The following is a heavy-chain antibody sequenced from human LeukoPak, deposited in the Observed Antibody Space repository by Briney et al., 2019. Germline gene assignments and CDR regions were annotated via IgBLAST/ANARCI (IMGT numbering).Heavy chain of an antibody. V-gene: IGHV1-24*01. CDR2: FDPEDGET. CDR3: ATKIVGASRGYNWFDP. CDR1: GYTLTELS. D-gene: IGHD1-26*01. J-gene: IGHJ5*02. Sequence: ASVTVSCKVSGYTLTELSMHWVRQAPGKGLEWMGGFDPEDGETIYAQKFQGRVTMTEDTSTDTAYMELSSLRSEDTAVYYCATKIVGASRGYNWFDPWGQGTLVTVSS.